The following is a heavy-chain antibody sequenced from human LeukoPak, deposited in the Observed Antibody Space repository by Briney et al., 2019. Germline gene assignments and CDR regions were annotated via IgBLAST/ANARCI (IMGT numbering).Heavy chain of an antibody. Sequence: KPGGSLRLSCAASGFTFSSYSMNWVRQAPGKGLEWVSSISTSSTYIYYADSVKGRFTISRDNAKNSLYLQMNSLRAEDTAVYYCARDPPFIIGMTFFDYWGQGTLVTVSS. CDR3: ARDPPFIIGMTFFDY. D-gene: IGHD1-20*01. CDR2: ISTSSTYI. V-gene: IGHV3-21*01. J-gene: IGHJ4*02. CDR1: GFTFSSYS.